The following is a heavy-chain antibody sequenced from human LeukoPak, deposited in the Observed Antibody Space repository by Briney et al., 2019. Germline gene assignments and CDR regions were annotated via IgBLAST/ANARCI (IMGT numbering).Heavy chain of an antibody. CDR1: GGSVSSGSYY. J-gene: IGHJ4*02. CDR3: ARALMVYDGNFDY. D-gene: IGHD2-8*01. Sequence: SETLSLTCTVSGGSVSSGSYYRSWIRQPPGKGLEWIGYIYYSGSTNYNPSLKSRVTISVDTSKDQFSLKLSSVTAADTAVYYCARALMVYDGNFDYWGQGTLVTVSS. V-gene: IGHV4-61*01. CDR2: IYYSGST.